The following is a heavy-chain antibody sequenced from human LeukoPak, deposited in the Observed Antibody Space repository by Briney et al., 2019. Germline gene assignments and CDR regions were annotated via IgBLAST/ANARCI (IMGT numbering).Heavy chain of an antibody. CDR2: IYYSGST. Sequence: SETLSLTCTVSGGSISSSSYYWGWIRQPPGKGLEWIGSIYYSGSTYYNPSLKSRVTISVDTSKNQFSLKLSSVTAADTAVYYCARGIRDGYNDYFDYWGQGTLVTVSS. V-gene: IGHV4-39*07. D-gene: IGHD5-24*01. CDR3: ARGIRDGYNDYFDY. J-gene: IGHJ4*02. CDR1: GGSISSSSYY.